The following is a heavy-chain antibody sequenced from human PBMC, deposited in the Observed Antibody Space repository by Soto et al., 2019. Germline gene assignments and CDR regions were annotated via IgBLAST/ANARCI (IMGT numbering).Heavy chain of an antibody. CDR1: GYAISSGYY. Sequence: PSDTLSLTSAVSGYAISSGYYWGWIRQPPGKGLERIGSIHHSGSTYYNPSLKSRVTTSVDKSKHQFSMGMSSVPAADTAVYYCARALVLTGIQGWYFDLWGRGTLVTVS. D-gene: IGHD1-1*01. CDR3: ARALVLTGIQGWYFDL. J-gene: IGHJ2*01. CDR2: IHHSGST. V-gene: IGHV4-38-2*01.